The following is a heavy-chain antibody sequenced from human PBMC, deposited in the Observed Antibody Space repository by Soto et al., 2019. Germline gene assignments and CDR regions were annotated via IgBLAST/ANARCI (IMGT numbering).Heavy chain of an antibody. CDR3: ARHPNYGDPIYYYYGMDV. D-gene: IGHD4-17*01. V-gene: IGHV5-10-1*01. CDR1: GYSFTSYW. Sequence: GESLKISCKGSGYSFTSYWISWVRQMPGKGLEWMGRIDPSDSYTNYSPSFQGHVTISAVKSISTAYLQWSSLKASDTAMYYCARHPNYGDPIYYYYGMDVWGQGTTVTVSS. CDR2: IDPSDSYT. J-gene: IGHJ6*02.